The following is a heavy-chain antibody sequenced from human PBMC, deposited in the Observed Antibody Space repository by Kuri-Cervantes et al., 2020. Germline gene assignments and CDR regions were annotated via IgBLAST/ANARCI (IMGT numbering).Heavy chain of an antibody. CDR1: AGTFISYY. V-gene: IGHV1-69*06. CDR3: ARDQGSIGYSQWFDT. D-gene: IGHD3-22*01. J-gene: IGHJ5*02. Sequence: AVKVSCKASAGTFISYYSSWVLQAPGQGLEWMGGIIPIFGTANYDQQFQGRVMTTADKSTSTAYKELSSMTSEDTAVYYCARDQGSIGYSQWFDTWGQGALVTVSS. CDR2: IIPIFGTA.